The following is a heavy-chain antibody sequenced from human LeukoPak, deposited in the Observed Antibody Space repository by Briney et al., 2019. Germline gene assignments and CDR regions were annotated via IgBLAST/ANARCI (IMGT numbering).Heavy chain of an antibody. CDR3: ARTFSSSWYPYYFDY. CDR1: GGSISSYY. Sequence: PSETLSLTCTVSGGSISSYYWSWIRQPPGKGLEWIGYIYYSGSTNYNPSLKSRVTISVDTSKNQFSLKLSSVTAADTAVYYCARTFSSSWYPYYFDYWGQGTLVTVSS. CDR2: IYYSGST. J-gene: IGHJ4*02. D-gene: IGHD6-13*01. V-gene: IGHV4-59*01.